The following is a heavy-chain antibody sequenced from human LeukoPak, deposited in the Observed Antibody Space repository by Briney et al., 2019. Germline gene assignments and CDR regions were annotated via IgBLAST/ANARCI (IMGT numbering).Heavy chain of an antibody. D-gene: IGHD3-10*01. CDR3: AREGYYGSGSPPSLYFDY. J-gene: IGHJ4*02. V-gene: IGHV3-21*01. Sequence: GGSLRLSCAASGFTFSSYSMNWVRQAPGKGLEWVSSISSSSSYIYYTDSVKGRFTISRDNSRSTLYLQMNSLRPEDTAIYYCAREGYYGSGSPPSLYFDYWGQGTLVTVSS. CDR1: GFTFSSYS. CDR2: ISSSSSYI.